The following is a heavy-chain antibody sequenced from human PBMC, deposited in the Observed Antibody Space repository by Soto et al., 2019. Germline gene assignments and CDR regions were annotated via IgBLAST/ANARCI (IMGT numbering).Heavy chain of an antibody. CDR1: GGSIGSGGNY. D-gene: IGHD3-22*01. Sequence: TLSLTCTVSGGSIGSGGNYWSWIRQHPAKGLEWIGYINYTGTTYYNPSLKIRVTISVDTSKNQFSLDLSSVTAADTAVYFRLRAVWGYDRTRYAPDYWGQGTLVTVS. CDR2: INYTGTT. V-gene: IGHV4-31*03. J-gene: IGHJ4*02. CDR3: LRAVWGYDRTRYAPDY.